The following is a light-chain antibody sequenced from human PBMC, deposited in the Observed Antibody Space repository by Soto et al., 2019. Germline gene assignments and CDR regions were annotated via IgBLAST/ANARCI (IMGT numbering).Light chain of an antibody. CDR1: QSVGSDL. CDR2: GAS. V-gene: IGKV3-20*01. J-gene: IGKJ1*01. Sequence: EIVLTQSPGTLSLSPGDRATLSCRASQSVGSDLFAWYQQRPGQPPRILIVGASGRATGLPDRFSGSGSGTDCTLTISSLEPEDVAVYYCQQYGSLSWAFGQGTKVEIK. CDR3: QQYGSLSWA.